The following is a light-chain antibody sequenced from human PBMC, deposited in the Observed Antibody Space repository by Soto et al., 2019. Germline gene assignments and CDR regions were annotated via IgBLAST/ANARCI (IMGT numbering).Light chain of an antibody. CDR2: AAS. V-gene: IGKV1-39*01. CDR3: QQRSNWLPIT. J-gene: IGKJ5*01. CDR1: QSISSY. Sequence: DIQMTQSPSSLSASVGDRVTITCRASQSISSYLNWYQQKPGKAPKLLIYAASSLQSGVPSRFSGSGSGTDFTLTISSLEPEDFAVYYCQQRSNWLPITFGQGTRLEIK.